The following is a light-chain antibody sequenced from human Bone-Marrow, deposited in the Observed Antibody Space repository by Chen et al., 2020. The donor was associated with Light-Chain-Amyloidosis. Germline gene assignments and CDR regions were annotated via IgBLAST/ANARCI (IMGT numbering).Light chain of an antibody. J-gene: IGLJ1*01. V-gene: IGLV2-23*02. Sequence: SALTQPASVSGAPGQSITIYCTGTSSDVGSYDFVSWYQQHAGKAPKLMIYEVTTRPSGVSNRFSGSKSGNTASLTISGLQAEDEADYYCCSYAGSPLYVFGTGTKVSVL. CDR2: EVT. CDR3: CSYAGSPLYV. CDR1: SSDVGSYDF.